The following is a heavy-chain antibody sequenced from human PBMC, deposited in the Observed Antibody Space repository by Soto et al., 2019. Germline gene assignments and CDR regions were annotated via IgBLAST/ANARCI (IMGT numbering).Heavy chain of an antibody. CDR3: ASLMYYYDGSGYYPTKSNFDY. CDR2: IDPSDSYT. V-gene: IGHV5-10-1*01. D-gene: IGHD3-22*01. Sequence: PGEFLKISCKGSGYSFTSYWISWVRQMPGKGLEWMGRIDPSDSYTNYSPSFQGHVTISADKSISTAYLQWSSLKASDTAMYYCASLMYYYDGSGYYPTKSNFDYWGQGTLVTVSS. CDR1: GYSFTSYW. J-gene: IGHJ4*02.